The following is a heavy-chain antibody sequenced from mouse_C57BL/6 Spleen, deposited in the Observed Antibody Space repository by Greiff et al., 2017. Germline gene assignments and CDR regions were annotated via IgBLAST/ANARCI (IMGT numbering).Heavy chain of an antibody. V-gene: IGHV5-17*01. CDR2: ISSGSSTI. CDR1: GFTFSDYG. CDR3: ARREGGYAMDY. Sequence: EVQLVESGGGLVKPGGSLKLSCAASGFTFSDYGMHWVRQAPEKGLEWVAYISSGSSTIYYADTVKGRFTISRDNAKNTLFLQMTSLRSEDTAMYYCARREGGYAMDYWGQGTSVTVSS. J-gene: IGHJ4*01.